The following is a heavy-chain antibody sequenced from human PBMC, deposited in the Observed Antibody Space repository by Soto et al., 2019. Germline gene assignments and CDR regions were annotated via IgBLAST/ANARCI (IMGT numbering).Heavy chain of an antibody. J-gene: IGHJ4*02. V-gene: IGHV1-3*01. CDR3: VCDADIVATAAGDY. CDR2: INAGNGNT. Sequence: ASVKVSCKASWFTFTNYAMPWGRQAPGQRLEWMGWINAGNGNTKYSQKFQGRVTITRDTSASTAYMELSSLRSEDTAVYYCVCDADIVATAAGDYWGQGTLVTVSS. D-gene: IGHD5-12*01. CDR1: WFTFTNYA.